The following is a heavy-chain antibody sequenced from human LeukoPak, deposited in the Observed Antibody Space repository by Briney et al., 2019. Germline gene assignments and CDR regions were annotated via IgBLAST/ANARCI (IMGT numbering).Heavy chain of an antibody. D-gene: IGHD3-22*01. J-gene: IGHJ4*02. CDR3: ARDDGRGVVTPY. V-gene: IGHV4-39*07. CDR1: GDSISSGDYY. Sequence: ASETLSLTCTVSGDSISSGDYYWGWIRQPPGKGLEWIGIIYYSGRTHYNPSLKSRVTISVDTSKNQFSLKVMSVTAADTAVYYCARDDGRGVVTPYWGQGTLVTVSS. CDR2: IYYSGRT.